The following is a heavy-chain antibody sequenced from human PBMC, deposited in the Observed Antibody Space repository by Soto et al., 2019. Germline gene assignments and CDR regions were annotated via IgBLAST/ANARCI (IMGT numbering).Heavy chain of an antibody. V-gene: IGHV3-30*18. CDR1: GFTFSDYG. CDR2: ISYDGGHK. J-gene: IGHJ6*02. CDR3: AKDRAGYSRGMDV. D-gene: IGHD3-16*02. Sequence: QVQLVESGGGVVQPGRSLRLSCAVSGFTFSDYGMHWFRQAPGKGLEWVALISYDGGHKYYVDSVKGRFTISRDNSKNTLYLQLNSVKPEDTAIYYCAKDRAGYSRGMDVWGQGTTVTVSS.